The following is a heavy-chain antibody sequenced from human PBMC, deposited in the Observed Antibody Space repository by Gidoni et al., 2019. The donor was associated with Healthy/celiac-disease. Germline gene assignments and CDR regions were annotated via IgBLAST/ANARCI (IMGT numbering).Heavy chain of an antibody. CDR2: IRSKAYGGTT. J-gene: IGHJ6*02. CDR3: TRDPTVVPAALYYYGMDV. CDR1: GFTFGDYA. D-gene: IGHD2-2*01. V-gene: IGHV3-49*04. Sequence: EVQLVESGGGLVQPGRSLRLSCPASGFTFGDYAMSWVRQAPGKGLEWVGCIRSKAYGGTTEYAASVKGRFTISRDDSKSIAYLQMNSLKTEDTAVYYCTRDPTVVPAALYYYGMDVWGQGTTVTVSS.